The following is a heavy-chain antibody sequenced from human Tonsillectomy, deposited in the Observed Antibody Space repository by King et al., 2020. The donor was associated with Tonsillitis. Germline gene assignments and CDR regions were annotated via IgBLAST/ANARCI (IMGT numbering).Heavy chain of an antibody. Sequence: VQLVESGGGLVKPGGSLRLSCAASGFTFSDYYMSWIRQAPGMGLEWVSHIYSSGSTYAVPVKGRFTISRDNAKDSLFLQMIRLKAEDTAVYYCARGGGDYGDLFGYGMDVWGQGTTVTVSS. J-gene: IGHJ6*02. CDR3: ARGGGDYGDLFGYGMDV. D-gene: IGHD1-26*01. V-gene: IGHV3-11*01. CDR2: IYSSGST. CDR1: GFTFSDYY.